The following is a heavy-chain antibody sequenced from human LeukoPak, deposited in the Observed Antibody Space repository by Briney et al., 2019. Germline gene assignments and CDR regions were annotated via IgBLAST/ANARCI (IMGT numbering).Heavy chain of an antibody. V-gene: IGHV1-18*01. CDR1: GYSFTNFG. CDR2: ISNYNGDT. D-gene: IGHD3-10*01. CDR3: ARAPNYAGSGSFFSDY. J-gene: IGHJ4*02. Sequence: GASVKVSCKASGYSFTNFGISWVRQAPGQGLEWVGWISNYNGDTRYAQKVQDRVTVTADTSTTTGYMELRSLRSDDTAVYYCARAPNYAGSGSFFSDYWGQGTLVSVSS.